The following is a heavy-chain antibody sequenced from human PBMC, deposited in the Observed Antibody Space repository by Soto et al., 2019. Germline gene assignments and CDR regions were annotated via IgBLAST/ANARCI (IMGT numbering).Heavy chain of an antibody. CDR2: IYHSGST. CDR1: GGSISSGGYS. V-gene: IGHV4-30-2*01. Sequence: SETLSLTCAVSGGSISSGGYSWSWIRQPPGKGLEWIGYIYHSGSTYYNPSLKSRVTISVDRSKNQFSLKLSSVTAADTAVYYCARGFRYCSGGSCFDIWGQGTMVT. D-gene: IGHD2-15*01. CDR3: ARGFRYCSGGSCFDI. J-gene: IGHJ3*02.